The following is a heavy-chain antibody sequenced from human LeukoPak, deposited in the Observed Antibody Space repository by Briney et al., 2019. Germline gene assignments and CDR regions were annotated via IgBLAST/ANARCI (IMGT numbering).Heavy chain of an antibody. Sequence: GGSLRLSCAASGFTFSYYNMYWVRQAPGKGLEWVSSISSGSDYIYYADSVKGRFTISRDNAKNSLYLQMNSLIAEDTAVYFCTRAGYSSGFDSWGQGTLVTVSS. CDR3: TRAGYSSGFDS. D-gene: IGHD6-19*01. J-gene: IGHJ5*01. CDR1: GFTFSYYN. V-gene: IGHV3-21*01. CDR2: ISSGSDYI.